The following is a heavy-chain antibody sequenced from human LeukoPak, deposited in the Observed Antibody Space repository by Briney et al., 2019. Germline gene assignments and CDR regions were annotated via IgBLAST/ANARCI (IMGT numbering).Heavy chain of an antibody. Sequence: PSETLSLTCAVYGGSFSGYYWSWIRQSPGKGLEWIAEINHSGSTNYNPSLKSRVTISVDTSKNQFSLKLSSVTAADTAVYYCARGPPGVRFDRYGMDVWGQGTTVTVSS. V-gene: IGHV4-34*01. D-gene: IGHD1-14*01. CDR1: GGSFSGYY. CDR2: INHSGST. J-gene: IGHJ6*02. CDR3: ARGPPGVRFDRYGMDV.